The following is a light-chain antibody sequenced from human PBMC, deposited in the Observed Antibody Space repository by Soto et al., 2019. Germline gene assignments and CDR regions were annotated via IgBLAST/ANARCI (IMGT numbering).Light chain of an antibody. CDR1: SSDVGGYKY. V-gene: IGLV2-14*01. J-gene: IGLJ1*01. Sequence: SVLTQPASVSGSPGQSITISCTGTSSDVGGYKYVPWYQQHPGKAPKLMIYDVSNRPSGVSNRFSGSKSGNTASLTISGLQAEDEADYYCSSYTSSSTPYVFGTGTKVTVL. CDR3: SSYTSSSTPYV. CDR2: DVS.